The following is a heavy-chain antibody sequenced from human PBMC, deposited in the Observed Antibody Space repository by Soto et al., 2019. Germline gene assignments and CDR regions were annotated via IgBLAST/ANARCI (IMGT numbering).Heavy chain of an antibody. CDR1: GYTLTELS. CDR3: ARYYNSSGYSWFDP. J-gene: IGHJ5*02. V-gene: IGHV1-24*01. CDR2: FDPEDGET. D-gene: IGHD3-22*01. Sequence: ASVKVSCKVSGYTLTELSMHWVRRAPGKGLEWMGGFDPEDGETIYAQKFQGRVTMTEDTSTDTAYMELSSLRSEDTAVYYCARYYNSSGYSWFDPWGQGTLVTVSS.